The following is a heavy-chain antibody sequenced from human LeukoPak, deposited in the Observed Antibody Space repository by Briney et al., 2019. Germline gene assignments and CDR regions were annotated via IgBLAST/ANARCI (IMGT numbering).Heavy chain of an antibody. CDR1: GFTFSDYY. J-gene: IGHJ4*02. Sequence: GGSLRLSCAASGFTFSDYYMSWIRQAPGKGLEWVSYISSSGSTIYYADSVKGRFTISRDNAKNSLYLQMNSLRAEETAVYYCARGGFLRLGELSYRKEFDYWGQGTLVTVSS. V-gene: IGHV3-11*01. CDR2: ISSSGSTI. D-gene: IGHD3-16*02. CDR3: ARGGFLRLGELSYRKEFDY.